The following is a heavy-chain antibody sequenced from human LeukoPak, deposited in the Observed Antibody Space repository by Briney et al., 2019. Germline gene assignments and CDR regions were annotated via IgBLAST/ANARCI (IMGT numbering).Heavy chain of an antibody. CDR2: INCDGANT. CDR3: VRVSVKNGYDAVDI. V-gene: IGHV3-74*01. J-gene: IGHJ3*02. Sequence: GGSLRLSCAASGFIFSSYWMYWVRQAPEKGLVWVSRINCDGANTAYADSVQGRFTISRDNAKNTLYLQMSRLRAEDTALYYCVRVSVKNGYDAVDIWGQGTMVTVSS. D-gene: IGHD5-18*01. CDR1: GFIFSSYW.